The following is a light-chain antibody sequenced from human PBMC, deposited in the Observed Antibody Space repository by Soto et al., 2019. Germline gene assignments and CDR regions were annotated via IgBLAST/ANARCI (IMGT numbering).Light chain of an antibody. CDR3: QQYYSYPPT. J-gene: IGKJ4*01. Sequence: EIVLTQSPGTLSLSPGERATLSCRASQSVSNNYLAWYQQKPGQAPRLLIYDASSRATGIPARFSGSGSGTDFTLTISCLQSEDFATYYCQQYYSYPPTFGGGTKVDIK. V-gene: IGKV3-20*01. CDR1: QSVSNNY. CDR2: DAS.